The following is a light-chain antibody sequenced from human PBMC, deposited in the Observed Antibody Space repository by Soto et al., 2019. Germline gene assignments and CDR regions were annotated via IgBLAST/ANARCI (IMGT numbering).Light chain of an antibody. CDR3: QQYKNWPRIT. V-gene: IGKV3-15*01. J-gene: IGKJ5*01. CDR2: GAS. CDR1: QSVSSY. Sequence: TQSPANLSLSPGERATLSCRVSQSVSSYLAWYQQKPGQAPRLLIYGASTRATGIPARFSGSGSGTEFTLTISSLQSEDFAVYYCQQYKNWPRITFGQGTRLAI.